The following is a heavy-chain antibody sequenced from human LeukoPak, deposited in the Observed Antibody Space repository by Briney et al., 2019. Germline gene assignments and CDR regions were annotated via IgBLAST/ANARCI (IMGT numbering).Heavy chain of an antibody. Sequence: SETLSLTCTVSGGSISSYYWGWIRQPPGKGLEWIGYIYYSGSTNYNPSLKSRVTISVDTSKNQFSLKLSSVTAADTAVYYCARGVWAGDAFDIWGQGTMVTVSS. J-gene: IGHJ3*02. CDR3: ARGVWAGDAFDI. D-gene: IGHD7-27*01. CDR2: IYYSGST. V-gene: IGHV4-59*01. CDR1: GGSISSYY.